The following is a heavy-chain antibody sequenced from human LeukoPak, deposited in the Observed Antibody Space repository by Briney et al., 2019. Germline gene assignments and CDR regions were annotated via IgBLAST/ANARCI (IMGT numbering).Heavy chain of an antibody. D-gene: IGHD3-10*01. CDR2: ISSASNTI. Sequence: GGSLRLSCAASGFTFSSYSMNWVRQAPGKGLEWVSYISSASNTIYYADSVKGRFTISRDNAKNSLYLQMDSLRAEDTAMYYCARDGWFGDYNWFDPWGQGTLVTVSS. V-gene: IGHV3-48*01. J-gene: IGHJ5*02. CDR1: GFTFSSYS. CDR3: ARDGWFGDYNWFDP.